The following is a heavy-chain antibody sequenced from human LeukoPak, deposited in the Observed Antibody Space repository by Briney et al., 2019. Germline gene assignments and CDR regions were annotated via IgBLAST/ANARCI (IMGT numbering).Heavy chain of an antibody. Sequence: PSETLSLTCAVYGGSFSGYSWSWIRQPPGKGLEWIGEIDHSGSTNYNPSLKSRVSISADTSKNQFSLKVNSVTAADTAVYYCARGSITGTLGYWGQGTLVTVSS. J-gene: IGHJ4*02. V-gene: IGHV4-34*01. D-gene: IGHD1-7*01. CDR2: IDHSGST. CDR3: ARGSITGTLGY. CDR1: GGSFSGYS.